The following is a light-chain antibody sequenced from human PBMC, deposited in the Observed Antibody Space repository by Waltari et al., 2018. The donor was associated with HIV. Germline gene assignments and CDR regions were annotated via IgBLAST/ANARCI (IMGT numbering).Light chain of an antibody. Sequence: QSALTQPPSASGSLGQSVTISCTGTSTDISGYDYVSWYQQHPGKAPKLLIYEVNNRPSGVPDRFSASRSDNRASLTVSGLQYEDEAEYYCSSYTDFNTTHVFGTGTKVTVL. CDR2: EVN. CDR1: STDISGYDY. CDR3: SSYTDFNTTHV. J-gene: IGLJ1*01. V-gene: IGLV2-8*01.